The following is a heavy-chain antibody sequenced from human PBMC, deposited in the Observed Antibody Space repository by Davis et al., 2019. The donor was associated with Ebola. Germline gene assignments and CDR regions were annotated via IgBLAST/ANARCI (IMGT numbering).Heavy chain of an antibody. CDR1: GFTFTSNW. CDR3: ARLLGEGAVDAFDI. CDR2: IYPGDSDV. Sequence: GESLKISCKGSGFTFTSNWIGWVRQMPGKGLEWMGVIYPGDSDVRYSPSFQGQVTISADHSINTAYLQWSSLKASDTAMYYCARLLGEGAVDAFDIWGQGTMVTVSS. D-gene: IGHD6-19*01. J-gene: IGHJ3*02. V-gene: IGHV5-51*01.